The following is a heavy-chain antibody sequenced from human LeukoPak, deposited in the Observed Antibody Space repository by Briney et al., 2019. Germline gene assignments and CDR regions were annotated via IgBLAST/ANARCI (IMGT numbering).Heavy chain of an antibody. Sequence: HSQTLSLTCAISGDSVSSNSATWNWIRQSPSRGLEWLGRTYYRSKWYKYYAVSVKGRITINPDTSKNQFSLQLNSATPEDTAVYYCARGPSYFQHWGQGTLVTVSS. J-gene: IGHJ1*01. CDR3: ARGPSYFQH. V-gene: IGHV6-1*01. CDR1: GDSVSSNSAT. CDR2: TYYRSKWYK.